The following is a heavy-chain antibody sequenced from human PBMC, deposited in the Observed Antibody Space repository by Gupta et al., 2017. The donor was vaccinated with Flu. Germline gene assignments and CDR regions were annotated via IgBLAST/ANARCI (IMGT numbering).Heavy chain of an antibody. CDR3: VRHFSDRDAFDI. V-gene: IGHV3-21*01. J-gene: IGHJ3*02. CDR2: ISSSSSYI. CDR1: VFPFNIYY. D-gene: IGHD2/OR15-2a*01. Sequence: EVQLVESGGGLVKPGGSPRLSCAASVFPFNIYYMTWIRQAPGKGLEWVSSISSSSSYIYYADSVKGRFTISRDNAENSLFLQMNSLRAEDTAVYYCVRHFSDRDAFDIWGQGTMVTV.